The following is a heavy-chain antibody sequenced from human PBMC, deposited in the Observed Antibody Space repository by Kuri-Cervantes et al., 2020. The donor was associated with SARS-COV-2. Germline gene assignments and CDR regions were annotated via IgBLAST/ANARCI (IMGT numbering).Heavy chain of an antibody. V-gene: IGHV1-24*01. Sequence: ASVKVSCKVSGYTLTELSMHWVRQAPGKGLEWMGGFDPEDGETIYAQKFQGRVTMTEDTSTDTAYMEPSSLRSEDTAVYYCATGPPLVGATSLGGWFDPWGQGTLVTVSS. CDR1: GYTLTELS. J-gene: IGHJ5*02. D-gene: IGHD1-26*01. CDR2: FDPEDGET. CDR3: ATGPPLVGATSLGGWFDP.